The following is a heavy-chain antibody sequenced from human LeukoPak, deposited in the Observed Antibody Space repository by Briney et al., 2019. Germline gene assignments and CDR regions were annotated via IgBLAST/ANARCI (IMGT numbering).Heavy chain of an antibody. CDR2: IKQDGSKK. J-gene: IGHJ4*02. CDR1: GFSFSNNW. V-gene: IGHV3-7*01. D-gene: IGHD3-22*01. Sequence: GGSLRLSCAASGFSFSNNWMSWVRQAPGKGLEWVANIKQDGSKKNYVDSVKGRFSISRDNDKKSLYLQMNSLRAEDTAVYYCASIQTWGYYYDSSGYPDYWGQGTLVTVSS. CDR3: ASIQTWGYYYDSSGYPDY.